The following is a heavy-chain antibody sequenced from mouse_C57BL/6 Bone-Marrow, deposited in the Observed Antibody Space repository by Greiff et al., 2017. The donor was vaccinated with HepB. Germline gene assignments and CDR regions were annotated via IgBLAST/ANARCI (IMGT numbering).Heavy chain of an antibody. V-gene: IGHV1-69*01. CDR2: IDPSDSYT. CDR3: AVTARARYYYAMDY. J-gene: IGHJ4*01. D-gene: IGHD3-2*01. CDR1: GYTFTSYW. Sequence: VQLQQPGAELVMPGASVKLSCKASGYTFTSYWMHWVKQRPGQGLEWIGEIDPSDSYTNYNQKFKGKSTLTVDKSSSTAYMQLSSLTSEDSAVYYCAVTARARYYYAMDYWGKGTSATVSS.